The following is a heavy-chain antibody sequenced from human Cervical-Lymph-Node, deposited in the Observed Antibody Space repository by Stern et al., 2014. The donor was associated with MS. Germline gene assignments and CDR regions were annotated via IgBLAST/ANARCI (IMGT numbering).Heavy chain of an antibody. CDR3: AKADMLTHCSGDTCYARPGPFDF. D-gene: IGHD2-15*01. V-gene: IGHV3-9*01. CDR1: GFNFDHYA. J-gene: IGHJ4*02. CDR2: ITWNSNTM. Sequence: EVQLVESGGGLVQPGRSLRLSCAASGFNFDHYAMHWVRQAPGKGLEWVSGITWNSNTMDYADSVKGRFTISRDNGKSSLYLQLNSQRPEDTALYYCAKADMLTHCSGDTCYARPGPFDFWGQGTLVTVSS.